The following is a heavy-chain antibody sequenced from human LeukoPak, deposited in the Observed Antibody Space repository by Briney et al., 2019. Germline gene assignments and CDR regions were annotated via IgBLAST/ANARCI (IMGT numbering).Heavy chain of an antibody. V-gene: IGHV1-3*01. CDR1: GYTFTSYA. Sequence: AASAKVSCKASGYTFTSYAMHWVRQAPGQRLEWMGWINAGNGNTKYSQKFQGRVTITRDTSASTAYMELSSLRSEDTAVYYCARTAILSSSWYDYWGQGTLVTVSS. D-gene: IGHD6-13*01. CDR3: ARTAILSSSWYDY. CDR2: INAGNGNT. J-gene: IGHJ4*02.